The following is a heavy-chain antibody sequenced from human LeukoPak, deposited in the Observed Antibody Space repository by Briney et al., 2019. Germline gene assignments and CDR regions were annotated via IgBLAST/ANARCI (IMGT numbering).Heavy chain of an antibody. D-gene: IGHD5-24*01. J-gene: IGHJ4*02. CDR1: GGFISDYY. V-gene: IGHV4-59*01. CDR2: IYSSGST. CDR3: ARARNGYNPFLFDY. Sequence: PSETLSLTCTVSGGFISDYYWNWIRQPPGKGLEWIGCIYSSGSTNYDPSLKSRLTISVDTSKNQFSLKLSSVTAADTAVYYCARARNGYNPFLFDYWGQGTLVTVSS.